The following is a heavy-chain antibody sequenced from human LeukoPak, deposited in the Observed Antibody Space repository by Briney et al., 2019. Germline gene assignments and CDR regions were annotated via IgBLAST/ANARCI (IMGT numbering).Heavy chain of an antibody. Sequence: SETLSLTCTVSGGSISSCYWSWIRQPPGKGLEWIGYIYYSGSTNYNPSLKSRVTISVDTSKNQFSLKLSSVTAADTAVYYCARVLRFLEDDYYYMDVWGKGTTVTVSS. J-gene: IGHJ6*03. CDR3: ARVLRFLEDDYYYMDV. CDR2: IYYSGST. D-gene: IGHD3-3*01. CDR1: GGSISSCY. V-gene: IGHV4-59*01.